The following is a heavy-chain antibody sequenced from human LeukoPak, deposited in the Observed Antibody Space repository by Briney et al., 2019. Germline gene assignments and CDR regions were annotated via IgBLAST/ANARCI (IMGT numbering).Heavy chain of an antibody. V-gene: IGHV1-69*04. D-gene: IGHD1-14*01. CDR3: ASNRGISVLVSWFGP. Sequence: SVKVSCKASGGTFSSYAISWVRQAPGQGLEWMGRIIPILGIANYAQKFQGRVTITADKSTSTAYMELSSLRSEDTAVYYCASNRGISVLVSWFGPWGQGTLVTVSS. CDR1: GGTFSSYA. CDR2: IIPILGIA. J-gene: IGHJ5*02.